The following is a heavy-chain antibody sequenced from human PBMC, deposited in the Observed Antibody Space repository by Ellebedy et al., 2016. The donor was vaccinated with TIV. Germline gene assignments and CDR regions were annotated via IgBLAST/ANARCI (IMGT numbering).Heavy chain of an antibody. CDR2: IKQYGSEK. Sequence: GGSLRLSCTPSRFTFSTYWMSCFXXSPGKGLDLVANIKQYGSEKYHVDSVRGRFTISRDNARNALYLQMSSRRADDTAMYYCARDMACGNERVNDALDIWGRGTMVTVSP. V-gene: IGHV3-7*01. J-gene: IGHJ3*02. D-gene: IGHD1-1*01. CDR1: RFTFSTYW. CDR3: ARDMACGNERVNDALDI.